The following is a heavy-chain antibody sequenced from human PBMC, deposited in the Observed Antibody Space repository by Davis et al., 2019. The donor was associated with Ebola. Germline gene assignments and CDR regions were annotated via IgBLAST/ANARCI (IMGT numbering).Heavy chain of an antibody. CDR3: TTDSVD. D-gene: IGHD4-23*01. CDR2: ISYDGSNK. CDR1: GFTFSSYA. Sequence: GESLKISCAASGFTFSSYAMHWVRQAPGKGLEWVAVISYDGSNKYYADSVKGRFTISRDNSKNALYLQMNSLKTEDTAVYYCTTDSVDWGQGTLVTVSS. V-gene: IGHV3-30-3*01. J-gene: IGHJ4*02.